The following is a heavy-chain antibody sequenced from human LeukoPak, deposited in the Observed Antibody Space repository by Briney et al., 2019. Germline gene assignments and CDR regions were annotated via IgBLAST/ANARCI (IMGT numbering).Heavy chain of an antibody. J-gene: IGHJ6*03. D-gene: IGHD3-22*01. CDR3: ARGSYDSSGFPYYYYYMDV. V-gene: IGHV7-4-1*02. CDR1: GYTFTSYA. Sequence: ASVKVSCKASGYTFTSYAMNWVRQAPGQGLEWMGWINTNTGNPTYAQGFTGRFVFSLDTSVSTAYLQISSLKAEDTAVYYCARGSYDSSGFPYYYYYMDVWGKGTTVTVSS. CDR2: INTNTGNP.